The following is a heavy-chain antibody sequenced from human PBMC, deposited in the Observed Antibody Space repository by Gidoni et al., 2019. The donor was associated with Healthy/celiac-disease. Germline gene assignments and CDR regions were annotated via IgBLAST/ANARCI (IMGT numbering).Heavy chain of an antibody. J-gene: IGHJ4*02. CDR3: AKDRSQVVTTNY. CDR2: ISGSGGST. V-gene: IGHV3-23*01. D-gene: IGHD2-21*02. Sequence: EVQLLESGGGLVQPGGSLRLSRAASGFTFSSYAMSWVRQAPGKGLEWVSAISGSGGSTYYADSVKGRFTISRDNSKNTLYLQMNSLRAEDTAVYYCAKDRSQVVTTNYWGQGTLVTVSS. CDR1: GFTFSSYA.